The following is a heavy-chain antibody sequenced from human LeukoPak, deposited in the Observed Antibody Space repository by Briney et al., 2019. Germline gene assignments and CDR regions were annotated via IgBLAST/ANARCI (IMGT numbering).Heavy chain of an antibody. CDR2: IYSGGST. CDR3: ARFHSSSWADY. V-gene: IGHV3-53*01. J-gene: IGHJ4*02. CDR1: GFTFSSSA. D-gene: IGHD6-13*01. Sequence: GGSLRLSCAASGFTFSSSAMSWVRQAPGKGLEWVSVIYSGGSTYYTDSVKGRFTISRDNSKNTLYLQMNSLRAEDTAVYYCARFHSSSWADYWGQGTLVTVSS.